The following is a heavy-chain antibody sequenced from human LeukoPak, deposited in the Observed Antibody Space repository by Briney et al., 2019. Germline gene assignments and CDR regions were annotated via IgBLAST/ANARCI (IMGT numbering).Heavy chain of an antibody. CDR3: ARRVGSSSGYSFDY. Sequence: GASVKVSCKASGYTFTGYYIHWVRQRQAPGQGLEWMGRINPNSGGTNYAQKFQGRVTMTRDTSISTAYMELSSLSSDDTAVYFCARRVGSSSGYSFDYWGQGTLVTVSS. V-gene: IGHV1-2*06. J-gene: IGHJ4*02. CDR2: INPNSGGT. CDR1: GYTFTGYY. D-gene: IGHD5-12*01.